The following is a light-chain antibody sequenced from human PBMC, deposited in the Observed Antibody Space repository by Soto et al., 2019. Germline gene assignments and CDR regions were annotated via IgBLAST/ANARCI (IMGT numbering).Light chain of an antibody. CDR2: QAS. CDR1: QSISTR. J-gene: IGKJ1*01. Sequence: DIQVTQSPSTLSASIGDRVTITCRASQSISTRLAWFQQKPGRAPKLLIYQASSLESGVPSRFSGSESGTQFTLTISSLQPEDFATYYCKQYNRYWTFGQGTKVEIK. CDR3: KQYNRYWT. V-gene: IGKV1-5*03.